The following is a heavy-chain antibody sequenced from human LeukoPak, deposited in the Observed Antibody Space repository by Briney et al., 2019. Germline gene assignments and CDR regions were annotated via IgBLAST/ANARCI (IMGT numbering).Heavy chain of an antibody. D-gene: IGHD3-3*01. CDR2: ISGTSSDI. J-gene: IGHJ4*02. CDR3: TRVYFDFWSGYSFDQ. CDR1: GFTFSSYS. Sequence: GGSLRLSCAASGFTFSSYSMNWVRQAPGEGLEWVSSISGTSSDIYYADSVRGRFTISRDNAKNSLYLQMNSLRAEDTAVYYCTRVYFDFWSGYSFDQWGQGAPVTVSS. V-gene: IGHV3-21*01.